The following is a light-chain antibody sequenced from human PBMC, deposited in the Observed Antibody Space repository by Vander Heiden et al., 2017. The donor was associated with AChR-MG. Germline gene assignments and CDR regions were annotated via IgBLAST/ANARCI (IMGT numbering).Light chain of an antibody. V-gene: IGKV1-16*02. CDR2: AAS. Sequence: DIQMTQSPSSLSASVGDRVTITCRASQDIRNYLAWFQQTPGKAPKSLIYAASNLESGVPSKFSGSGSGTDFTLTISNLQPEDFATYYCQQYDSYPLTFGQGTKLEI. CDR3: QQYDSYPLT. J-gene: IGKJ2*01. CDR1: QDIRNY.